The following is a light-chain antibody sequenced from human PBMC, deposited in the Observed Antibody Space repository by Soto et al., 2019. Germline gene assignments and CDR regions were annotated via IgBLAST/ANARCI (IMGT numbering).Light chain of an antibody. CDR3: QQSYRMPYT. CDR1: QSISTY. V-gene: IGKV1-39*01. J-gene: IGKJ2*01. CDR2: ASS. Sequence: DVQMTQSPSSLSASVGDRVTITCGASQSISTYLHWYQQKVEKAPKVLVYASSTLQHGVPSTFRRGGYCTNFSLTISSLRPAEFATYYCQQSYRMPYTFGQGTKLEIK.